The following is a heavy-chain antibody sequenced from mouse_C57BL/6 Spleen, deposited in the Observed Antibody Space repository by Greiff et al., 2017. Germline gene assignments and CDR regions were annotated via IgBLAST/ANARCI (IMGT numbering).Heavy chain of an antibody. CDR1: GYTFTSYG. Sequence: VMLVESGAELARPGASVKLSCKASGYTFTSYGISWVKQRTGQGLEWIGEIYPRSGNTYYNEKFKGKATLTADKSSSTAYMELRSLTSEDSAVYFCARGDLGGMDFWGQGTSVTVSS. CDR2: IYPRSGNT. J-gene: IGHJ4*01. CDR3: ARGDLGGMDF. V-gene: IGHV1-81*01.